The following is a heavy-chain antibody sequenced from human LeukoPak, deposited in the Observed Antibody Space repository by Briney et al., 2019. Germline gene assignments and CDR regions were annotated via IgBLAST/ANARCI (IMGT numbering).Heavy chain of an antibody. V-gene: IGHV3-48*03. D-gene: IGHD6-19*01. CDR3: ARGYSTGWQYLGYFAY. CDR1: GFTFRRAE. J-gene: IGHJ4*02. Sequence: QPGGSLRLSCAASGFTFRRAEMNWVRQAPGKGLEWISHISYSGGTTYYAEAVKGRFTISRGNAQQSVYLQMNSLRVDDTAVYYCARGYSTGWQYLGYFAYWGQGILVTVSS. CDR2: ISYSGGTT.